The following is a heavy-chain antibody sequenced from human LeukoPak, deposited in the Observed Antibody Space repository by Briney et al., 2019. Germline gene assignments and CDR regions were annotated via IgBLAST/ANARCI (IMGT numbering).Heavy chain of an antibody. D-gene: IGHD4-23*01. J-gene: IGHJ2*01. V-gene: IGHV4-59*08. CDR2: IYHTGGT. CDR3: VRLSVVSPHRYFDL. Sequence: SETLSLTCTVSGGSISGYIWSWVRQAPRKGLEWIAYIYHTGGTNYRPSLKSRATISLDTSKNQFSLRLTSVTAADTAVYYCVRLSVVSPHRYFDLWGRGTLVSVSS. CDR1: GGSISGYI.